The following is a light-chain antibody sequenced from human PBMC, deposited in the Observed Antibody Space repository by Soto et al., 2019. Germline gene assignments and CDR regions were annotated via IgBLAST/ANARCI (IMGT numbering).Light chain of an antibody. CDR1: QSVSSN. CDR2: SAS. CDR3: QQYNSWPRT. J-gene: IGKJ1*01. V-gene: IGKV3-15*01. Sequence: EIVMAQSPATLSVSPGERATLSCRASQSVSSNLAWYQQKPGQAPSLLIYSASTRATAIPARFSGSGSGTEFTLTISSLQSEDFAVYYCQQYNSWPRTFGQGTKVEIK.